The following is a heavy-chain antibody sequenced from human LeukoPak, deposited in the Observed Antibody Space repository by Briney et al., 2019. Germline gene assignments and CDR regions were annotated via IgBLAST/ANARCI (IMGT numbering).Heavy chain of an antibody. Sequence: GSGDTTNYADSVKGRFTTSRDNSKNTVSLQMNSLRVEDTATYYCASEDSRLVYWAQGTLVTVAS. V-gene: IGHV3-23*01. CDR2: GSGDTT. CDR3: ASEDSRLVY. D-gene: IGHD5-18*01. J-gene: IGHJ4*02.